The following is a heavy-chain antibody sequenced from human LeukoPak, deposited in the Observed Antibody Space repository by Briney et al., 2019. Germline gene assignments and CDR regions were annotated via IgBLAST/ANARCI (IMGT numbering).Heavy chain of an antibody. Sequence: SETLSLTCTVSGGSISSGSYYWSWIRQPAGKGLEWIGRIYTSGSTNYNPSLKSRVTISVDTSKNQFSLKLSSVTAADTAVYYCARGESAYYFDYWGQGTLVTVSS. V-gene: IGHV4-61*02. CDR2: IYTSGST. D-gene: IGHD3-10*01. CDR3: ARGESAYYFDY. CDR1: GGSISSGSYY. J-gene: IGHJ4*02.